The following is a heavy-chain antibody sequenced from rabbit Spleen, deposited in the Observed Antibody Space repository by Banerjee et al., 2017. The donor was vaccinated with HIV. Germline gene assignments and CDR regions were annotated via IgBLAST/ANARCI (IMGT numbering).Heavy chain of an antibody. CDR3: ARDDHSGSVQFKL. J-gene: IGHJ4*01. CDR1: GFSFSSSYY. V-gene: IGHV1S40*01. CDR2: IYTSTGNT. D-gene: IGHD1-1*01. Sequence: QSLEESGGDLVKPGASLTLTCTASGFSFSSSYYMCWVRQAPGKGLEWIACIYTSTGNTYYASWANGRFTISKTSSTTVTLQMTSLTAADTATYFCARDDHSGSVQFKLWGQGTLVTVS.